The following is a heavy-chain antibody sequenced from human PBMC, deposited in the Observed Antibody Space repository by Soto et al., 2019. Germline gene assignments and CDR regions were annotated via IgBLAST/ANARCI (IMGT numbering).Heavy chain of an antibody. Sequence: QVQLVQSGAEVKKPGASVKVSCKASGYTFSNYGISWVRQAPGQGLEWMGWISGYNGDTDYAHNFKGRLTMTPDPSTSTAYMTLRSLTSDATAVFFCARYSANFGVWPYVFAHWGQGTLIAVSS. V-gene: IGHV1-18*01. CDR3: ARYSANFGVWPYVFAH. J-gene: IGHJ5*02. CDR2: ISGYNGDT. D-gene: IGHD4-17*01. CDR1: GYTFSNYG.